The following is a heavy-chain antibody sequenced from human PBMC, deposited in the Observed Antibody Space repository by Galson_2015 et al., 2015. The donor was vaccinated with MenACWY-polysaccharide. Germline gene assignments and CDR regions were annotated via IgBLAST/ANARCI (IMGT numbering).Heavy chain of an antibody. CDR2: IKKDGSEK. Sequence: SLRLSCAASGFTFSIYWMTWVRQAPGKGLEWVAYIKKDGSEKYYVDSVKGRFTISRDNSKNSLYLQMHSLRAEDTAVYSCARGRYVMDVWGQGTTVTVSS. CDR3: ARGRYVMDV. J-gene: IGHJ6*02. CDR1: GFTFSIYW. V-gene: IGHV3-7*01.